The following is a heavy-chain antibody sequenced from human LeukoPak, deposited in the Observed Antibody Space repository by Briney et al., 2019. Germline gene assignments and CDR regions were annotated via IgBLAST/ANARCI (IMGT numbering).Heavy chain of an antibody. V-gene: IGHV4-4*02. CDR2: VHKSGRT. Sequence: PSETLSLTCALSTVSGSSGNFWSWVRQPPGEGLEWIGEVHKSGRTNYNPSLKTRFTISIDASKNQLSLELTSVTAADTAVYYCARELLGAPTPGAYWGQGTRVTVSS. J-gene: IGHJ4*02. D-gene: IGHD1-26*01. CDR3: ARELLGAPTPGAY. CDR1: TVSGSSGNF.